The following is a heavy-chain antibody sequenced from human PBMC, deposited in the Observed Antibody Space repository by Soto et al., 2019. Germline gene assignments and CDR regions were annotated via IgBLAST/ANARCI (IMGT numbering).Heavy chain of an antibody. V-gene: IGHV1-18*01. CDR1: GYTFTSYG. Sequence: ASVKVSCKASGYTFTSYGISWVRQAPGQGLEWMGWISAYNGNTNYAQKLQGRVTMTPDTSTSTAYMELRSLRSDDTAVYYCARDAGRYCSGGSCYYLWGRFDPWGQGTLVTVSS. CDR2: ISAYNGNT. J-gene: IGHJ5*02. D-gene: IGHD2-15*01. CDR3: ARDAGRYCSGGSCYYLWGRFDP.